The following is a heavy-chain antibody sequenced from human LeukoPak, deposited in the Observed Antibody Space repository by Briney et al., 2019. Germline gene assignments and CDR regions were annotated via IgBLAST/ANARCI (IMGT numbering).Heavy chain of an antibody. V-gene: IGHV3-53*01. CDR3: ASTGYIGYCSSTSCCFDY. CDR1: GFTVSSNY. Sequence: GGSLRLSCAASGFTVSSNYMSWVRPAPGKGLEWVSVIYSGGSTYYADSVKGRFTISRDNSKNTLYLQMNSLRAEDTAVYFCASTGYIGYCSSTSCCFDYWGQGILVTVSS. J-gene: IGHJ4*02. D-gene: IGHD2-2*01. CDR2: IYSGGST.